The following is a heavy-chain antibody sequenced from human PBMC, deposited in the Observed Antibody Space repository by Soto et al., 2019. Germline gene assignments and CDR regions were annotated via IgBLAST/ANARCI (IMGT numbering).Heavy chain of an antibody. Sequence: QVQLVQSGAEVKKPGASVKVSCKASGYTFTSYGISWVRQAPGQGLEWMGWISAYNGNTNYAQKLQGRVTMTTDTSTSSAYMELRSLRSDDTAVYYCARASPVTTVTTSYYYYGMDVWGQGTTVTVSS. D-gene: IGHD4-17*01. CDR2: ISAYNGNT. V-gene: IGHV1-18*01. CDR3: ARASPVTTVTTSYYYYGMDV. J-gene: IGHJ6*02. CDR1: GYTFTSYG.